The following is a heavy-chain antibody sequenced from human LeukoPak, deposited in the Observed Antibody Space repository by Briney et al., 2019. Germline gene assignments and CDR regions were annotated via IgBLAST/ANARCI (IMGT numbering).Heavy chain of an antibody. CDR1: GFTFRNYW. Sequence: GGSLRLSCAASGFTFRNYWMHWVRQAPGKGLVWVSRVNGDGGLTHYADSVKGRLTISRDNAKNMLYLQMHSLRAEDTALYFCVRDGDDYNFDYWGQGSLVTVSS. CDR2: VNGDGGLT. D-gene: IGHD5-24*01. J-gene: IGHJ4*02. CDR3: VRDGDDYNFDY. V-gene: IGHV3-74*01.